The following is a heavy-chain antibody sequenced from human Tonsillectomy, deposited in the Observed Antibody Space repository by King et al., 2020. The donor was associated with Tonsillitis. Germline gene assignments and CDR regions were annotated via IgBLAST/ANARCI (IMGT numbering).Heavy chain of an antibody. V-gene: IGHV1-18*01. CDR2: ISAYNGNT. CDR3: ARGGAYSLGPGGYFDV. D-gene: IGHD4-11*01. J-gene: IGHJ2*01. Sequence: QLVQSGAEVKKPGASVKVSCKASGFTFTNFGISWVRQAPGQGLEWMAWISAYNGNTNYAQKFQGRVTMTIDTSTATAYMELRGLRSDDTAVYYCARGGAYSLGPGGYFDVWGRGTLVTVSS. CDR1: GFTFTNFG.